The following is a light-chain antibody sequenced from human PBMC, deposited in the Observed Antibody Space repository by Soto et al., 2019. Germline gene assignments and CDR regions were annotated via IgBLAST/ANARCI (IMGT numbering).Light chain of an antibody. J-gene: IGKJ1*01. V-gene: IGKV3-20*01. CDR2: GVS. CDR1: QSVSSTF. CDR3: QQYGSSPGT. Sequence: DIGLTQSPGTLSLSPGERATLSCRASQSVSSTFLAWYQHKPGQAPRLLIYGVSTRATGIPDRFSGSGSGTDFTLTISRLEPEDFAVYYCQQYGSSPGTFGEGTKVQIK.